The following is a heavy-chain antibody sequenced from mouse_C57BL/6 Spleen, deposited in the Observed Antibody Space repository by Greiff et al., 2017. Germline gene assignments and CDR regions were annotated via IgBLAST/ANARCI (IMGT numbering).Heavy chain of an antibody. V-gene: IGHV1-31*01. CDR1: GYSFTGYY. D-gene: IGHD2-4*01. Sequence: EVQLQQSGPELVKPGASVKISCKASGYSFTGYYMHWVKQSHGNILDWIGYIYPYNGVPSYNQKFKGKATLTVDKSSSTAYMELRSLTSEDSAVYDCSRAGDYDSPGFAYWGQGTLVTVST. CDR3: SRAGDYDSPGFAY. J-gene: IGHJ3*01. CDR2: IYPYNGVP.